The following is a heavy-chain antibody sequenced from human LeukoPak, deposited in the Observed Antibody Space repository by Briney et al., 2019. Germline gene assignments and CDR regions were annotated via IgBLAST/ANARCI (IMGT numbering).Heavy chain of an antibody. V-gene: IGHV4-59*01. Sequence: SETLSLTCTVSGGSISSYYWSWIRQSPGKGLEWIGYIYYSGSTNYNPSLKSRVTMSVDTSNDQFSLRLSSVTAADTAVYYCATPVGLGYVGYWGQGTLVTVSS. CDR1: GGSISSYY. D-gene: IGHD5-12*01. CDR3: ATPVGLGYVGY. J-gene: IGHJ4*02. CDR2: IYYSGST.